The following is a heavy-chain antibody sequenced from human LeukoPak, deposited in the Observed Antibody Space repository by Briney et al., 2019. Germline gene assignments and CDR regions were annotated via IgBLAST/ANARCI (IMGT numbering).Heavy chain of an antibody. Sequence: SETLSLTCSVSDDSITMYYWTWIRQPPGKGLEWIGYVDHTGSTNFNPSLNGRVSISSDTTKSLFSLRLRSVTAADTAVYYCARTYYYGSGSYYSTFDPWGQGTLVTVSS. D-gene: IGHD3-10*01. CDR3: ARTYYYGSGSYYSTFDP. V-gene: IGHV4-59*01. CDR1: DDSITMYY. J-gene: IGHJ5*02. CDR2: VDHTGST.